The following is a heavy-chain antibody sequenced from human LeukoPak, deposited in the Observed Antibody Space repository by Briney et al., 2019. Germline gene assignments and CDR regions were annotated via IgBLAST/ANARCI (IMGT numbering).Heavy chain of an antibody. CDR3: ATLIGVVPVAKGGWFDP. V-gene: IGHV4-31*03. Sequence: PSETLSLTCTVSGGSISSGGYYWSWIRQHPGKGLEWIGYIYYSGSTYYNPSLKSRVTISVDTPKNQFSLKLSSVTAADTAVYYCATLIGVVPVAKGGWFDPWGQGTLVTVSS. D-gene: IGHD2-2*01. CDR2: IYYSGST. J-gene: IGHJ5*02. CDR1: GGSISSGGYY.